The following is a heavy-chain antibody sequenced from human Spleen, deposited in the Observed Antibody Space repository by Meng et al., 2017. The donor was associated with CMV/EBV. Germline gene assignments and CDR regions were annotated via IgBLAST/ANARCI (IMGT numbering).Heavy chain of an antibody. CDR3: ARVSEYCTTTNCYKVFEY. CDR1: GYTFSDYH. J-gene: IGHJ4*02. CDR2: INPNRGVT. Sequence: ASVKVSCKGSGYTFSDYHIHWVRQAPGQGLEWMGLINPNRGVTSYVQKFQGRLTMTRDTSIGTAYMELSRLKSDDTAVYYCARVSEYCTTTNCYKVFEYWGQGTLVTVSS. V-gene: IGHV1-2*02. D-gene: IGHD2-2*02.